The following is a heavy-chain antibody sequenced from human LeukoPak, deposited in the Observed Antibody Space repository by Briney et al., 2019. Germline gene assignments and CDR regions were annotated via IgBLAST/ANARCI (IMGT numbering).Heavy chain of an antibody. V-gene: IGHV4-38-2*02. CDR2: IYHSGST. D-gene: IGHD1-26*01. CDR3: ARLVGATWFDY. Sequence: SETLSLTCTVSGDSMSTGYYWGWIRQPPGKGLEWIGSIYHSGSTYYNPSLKSRVTISVDTSKNQFSLKLSSVTAADTAVYYCARLVGATWFDYWGQGTLVTVSS. CDR1: GDSMSTGYY. J-gene: IGHJ4*02.